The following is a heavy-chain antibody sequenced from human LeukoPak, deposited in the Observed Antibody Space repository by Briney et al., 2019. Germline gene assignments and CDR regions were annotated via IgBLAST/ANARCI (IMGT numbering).Heavy chain of an antibody. CDR3: ARSITMMNL. Sequence: GRSLRLSCAASGFTFSSYSMQWVRQTPGKGLEWVGIMSNSGENTFYGEAVKGRFTISRDNAKNSLYLQMNTLRAEDTALYYCARSITMMNLWGQGTLVTVSS. CDR1: GFTFSSYS. D-gene: IGHD3-22*01. V-gene: IGHV3-33*05. CDR2: MSNSGENT. J-gene: IGHJ4*02.